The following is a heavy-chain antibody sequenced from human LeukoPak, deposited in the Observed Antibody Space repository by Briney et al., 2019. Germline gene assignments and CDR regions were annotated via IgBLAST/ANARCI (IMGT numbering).Heavy chain of an antibody. J-gene: IGHJ4*02. Sequence: ASVKVSCKASGYTFTGYYMHWVRQAPGQGLEWMGWINPNSGGTNYAQKFQGRVTMTRDTSISTAYMELRSLRSDDTAVYYCARTRGRYDSSGQSDYWGQGTLVTVSS. CDR1: GYTFTGYY. V-gene: IGHV1-2*02. D-gene: IGHD3-22*01. CDR3: ARTRGRYDSSGQSDY. CDR2: INPNSGGT.